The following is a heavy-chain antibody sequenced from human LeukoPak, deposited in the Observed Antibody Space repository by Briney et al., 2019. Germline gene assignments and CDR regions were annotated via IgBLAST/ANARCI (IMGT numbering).Heavy chain of an antibody. CDR1: GGSISGYY. V-gene: IGHV4-59*01. J-gene: IGHJ4*02. CDR3: ARRYFDY. Sequence: SETLSLTCTVSGGSISGYYWSWIRQPPGKGLEWIAYIYYNGISNYNPSLKSRVIISVDSSKNQFSLKLTSVTAADTAVYYCARRYFDYWGQGTLVTVSS. CDR2: IYYNGIS.